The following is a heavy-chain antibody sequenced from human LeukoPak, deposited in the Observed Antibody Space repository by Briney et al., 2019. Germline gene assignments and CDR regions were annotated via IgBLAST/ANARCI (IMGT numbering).Heavy chain of an antibody. Sequence: GGSLRLSCAASGFTFSSYWMHWVRQPLGKGLVWVSRINPDGTTTNYADSVKGRFTISRDNAKHTLYLQMNSLTVEDTALYYCVRIATVTTPDYWGQGTLVTVSS. CDR1: GFTFSSYW. CDR3: VRIATVTTPDY. V-gene: IGHV3-74*01. CDR2: INPDGTTT. D-gene: IGHD4-17*01. J-gene: IGHJ4*02.